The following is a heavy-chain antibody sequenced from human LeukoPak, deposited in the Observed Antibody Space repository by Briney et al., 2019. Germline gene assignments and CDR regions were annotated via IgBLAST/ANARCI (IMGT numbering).Heavy chain of an antibody. D-gene: IGHD4-17*01. V-gene: IGHV4-34*01. CDR3: ARESLRSGWFDP. CDR2: INHSGST. Sequence: SETLSLTCAVHGGSFSGYYWSWIRQPPGKGLEWSGEINHSGSTNHNPSLQTRVTISLDTSKNQFSLKLSSVSAADTAVYYCARESLRSGWFDPWGQGTLVNVSS. CDR1: GGSFSGYY. J-gene: IGHJ5*02.